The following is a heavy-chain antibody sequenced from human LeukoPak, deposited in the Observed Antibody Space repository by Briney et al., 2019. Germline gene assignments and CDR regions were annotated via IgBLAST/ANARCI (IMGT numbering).Heavy chain of an antibody. CDR1: GYTFTGYY. Sequence: ASVTVSCTASGYTFTGYYMHWVRQAPGQGLEWMGWINPNSGGTNYAQKFQGRVTMTRDTSISTAYMELSRLRSDDTAVYYCARSPFYGGNLLGWFDPWGQGTLVTVSS. CDR2: INPNSGGT. J-gene: IGHJ5*02. V-gene: IGHV1-2*02. D-gene: IGHD4-23*01. CDR3: ARSPFYGGNLLGWFDP.